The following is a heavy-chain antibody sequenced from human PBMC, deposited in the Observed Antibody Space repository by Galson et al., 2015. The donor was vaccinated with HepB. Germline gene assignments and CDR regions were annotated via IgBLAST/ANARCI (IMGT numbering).Heavy chain of an antibody. J-gene: IGHJ4*02. CDR3: AVNMRRGTSDY. V-gene: IGHV3-23*01. D-gene: IGHD1-1*01. Sequence: SLRLSCAASGFTISDYGIDWVRLPPGKGPEWVSGIGSSGTIYYTDSMKGRFTISRDNSKNTVYLQMDSLSAEDTAQYYCAVNMRRGTSDYWGQGTLVTVSS. CDR1: GFTISDYG. CDR2: IGSSGTI.